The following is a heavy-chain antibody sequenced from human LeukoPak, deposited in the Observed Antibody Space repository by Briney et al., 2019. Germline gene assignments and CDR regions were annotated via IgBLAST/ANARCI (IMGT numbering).Heavy chain of an antibody. V-gene: IGHV3-11*01. CDR3: ARQSYYYDSSGHYVYYFDY. CDR2: ISSSGSTI. D-gene: IGHD3-22*01. Sequence: GGSLRLSCAASGFTFSDYYMSWIRQAPGKGLEWVSYISSSGSTIYYADSVKGRFTISRGNAKNSLYLQMNSLRAEDTAVYYCARQSYYYDSSGHYVYYFDYWGQGTLVTVSS. CDR1: GFTFSDYY. J-gene: IGHJ4*02.